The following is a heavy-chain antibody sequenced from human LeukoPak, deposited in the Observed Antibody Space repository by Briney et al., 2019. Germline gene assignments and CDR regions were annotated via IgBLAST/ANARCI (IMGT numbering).Heavy chain of an antibody. CDR1: GGSISSYY. CDR3: ARVRRRYCSSTSCARGAFDI. Sequence: SETLSLTCTVSGGSISSYYWSWIRQPPGKGLEWIGYIYYSGSTNYNPSLKSRVTISVDTSKNQFSLKLSSVTAADTAVYYCARVRRRYCSSTSCARGAFDIWGQGTMVTVSS. V-gene: IGHV4-59*08. J-gene: IGHJ3*02. D-gene: IGHD2-2*01. CDR2: IYYSGST.